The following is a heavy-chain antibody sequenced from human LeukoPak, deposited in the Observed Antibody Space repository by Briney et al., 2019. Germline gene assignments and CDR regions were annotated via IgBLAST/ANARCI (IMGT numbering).Heavy chain of an antibody. D-gene: IGHD6-19*01. V-gene: IGHV1-18*01. CDR3: ARDYIAVAAGYYFDY. Sequence: GASVKVSCKASGYTFTSYGISWVRQAPGQGLEWMGWISAYNGNTNYAQKLQGRVTMTTDTSTSTAYMELRSLRSDDTAVYYCARDYIAVAAGYYFDYWGQGTLVTVSS. J-gene: IGHJ4*02. CDR2: ISAYNGNT. CDR1: GYTFTSYG.